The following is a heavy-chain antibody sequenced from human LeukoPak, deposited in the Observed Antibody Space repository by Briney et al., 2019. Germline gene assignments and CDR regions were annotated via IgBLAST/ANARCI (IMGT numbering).Heavy chain of an antibody. CDR2: ISSSSSTI. J-gene: IGHJ3*02. D-gene: IGHD4-23*01. V-gene: IGHV3-48*01. Sequence: GSLRFSCAASGFTFSSHSMNWVRQAPGKGLEWVSYISSSSSTIYYAHSVKRRFTISRDNAKNLLYLQMNSLRAEDTAVYYCARDSYGGIDAFDIWGQGTMVTVSS. CDR1: GFTFSSHS. CDR3: ARDSYGGIDAFDI.